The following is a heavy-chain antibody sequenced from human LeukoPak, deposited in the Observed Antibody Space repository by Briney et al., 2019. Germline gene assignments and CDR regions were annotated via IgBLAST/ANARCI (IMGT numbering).Heavy chain of an antibody. J-gene: IGHJ6*03. CDR1: GFTFSSYW. CDR2: INEDGSEK. Sequence: PGRSLRLSCAASGFTFSSYWINWVRQAPGKGLEWVANINEDGSEKYYVGSVKGRFTISRDNAKNSLYLQMNSLTAEDTAIYYCARDYMDVWGQGTTVTVSS. V-gene: IGHV3-7*01. CDR3: ARDYMDV.